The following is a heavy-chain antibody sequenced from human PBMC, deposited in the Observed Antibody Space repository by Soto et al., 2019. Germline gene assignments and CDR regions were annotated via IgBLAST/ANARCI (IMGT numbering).Heavy chain of an antibody. Sequence: EVQLLESGGGLVQPGGSLRLSCGVSGFTFNDFEMNWVRQAPGKGPEWLAYIDGSGATKKYADSVRGRFTISTDNPNNSLFLQMSSLGAAVTAIYYCARGFGRFNFWGQGTLVSVSS. CDR1: GFTFNDFE. J-gene: IGHJ4*02. D-gene: IGHD3-10*01. CDR3: ARGFGRFNF. CDR2: IDGSGATK. V-gene: IGHV3-48*03.